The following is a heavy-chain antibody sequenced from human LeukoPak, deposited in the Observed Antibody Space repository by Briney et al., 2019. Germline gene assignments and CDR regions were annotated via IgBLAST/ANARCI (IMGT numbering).Heavy chain of an antibody. CDR2: IMPLFGTA. CDR1: GGTFSRND. CDR3: ARVAYYGSGKLDY. D-gene: IGHD3-10*01. V-gene: IGHV1-69*06. J-gene: IGHJ4*02. Sequence: SVKVSCKASGGTFSRNDISWVRQAPGQGLEWMGGIMPLFGTAKNAQKFQGRVTITADKSKSTAYMELSSLRSEDTAVYYCARVAYYGSGKLDYWGQGTLVTVSS.